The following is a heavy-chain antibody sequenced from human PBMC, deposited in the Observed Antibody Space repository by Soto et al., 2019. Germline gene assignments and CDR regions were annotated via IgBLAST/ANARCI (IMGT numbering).Heavy chain of an antibody. J-gene: IGHJ4*02. CDR1: GFTFSTYA. CDR3: ATDYYYDSGSH. D-gene: IGHD3-10*01. V-gene: IGHV3-23*01. CDR2: IVGNGGAT. Sequence: EVQLLESGGGLVQPGGSLRLSCAASGFTFSTYAMTWVRQAPGKGLEWDSGIVGNGGATYYADSVKGRFSISRDNSKNTLYLQMNSLRPEDTAVYYCATDYYYDSGSHWGQGTLVIVSA.